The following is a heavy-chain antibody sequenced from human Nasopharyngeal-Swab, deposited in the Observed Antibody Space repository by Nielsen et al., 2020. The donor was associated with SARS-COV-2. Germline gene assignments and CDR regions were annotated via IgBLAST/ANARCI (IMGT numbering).Heavy chain of an antibody. V-gene: IGHV3-33*01. Sequence: VREAPGKGLEWVAVIWYDGSNKYYADSVKGRFTISRDNSKNTLYLQINSLRAEDTAVYYCARVPGDTAMASDYWGQGTLVTVSS. J-gene: IGHJ4*02. CDR2: IWYDGSNK. D-gene: IGHD5-18*01. CDR3: ARVPGDTAMASDY.